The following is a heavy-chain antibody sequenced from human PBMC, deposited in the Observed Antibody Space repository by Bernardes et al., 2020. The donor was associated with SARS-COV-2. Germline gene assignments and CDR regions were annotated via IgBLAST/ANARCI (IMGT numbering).Heavy chain of an antibody. V-gene: IGHV3-33*01. Sequence: GGSLRLSRAASGFTFSSYGMHWVRQAPGKGLEWVAVIWYDGSNKYYADSVKGRFTISRDNSKNTLYLQMNSLRAEDTAVYYCAREAVAGTWGDYYFDYWGQGTLVTVSS. CDR2: IWYDGSNK. J-gene: IGHJ4*02. D-gene: IGHD6-19*01. CDR3: AREAVAGTWGDYYFDY. CDR1: GFTFSSYG.